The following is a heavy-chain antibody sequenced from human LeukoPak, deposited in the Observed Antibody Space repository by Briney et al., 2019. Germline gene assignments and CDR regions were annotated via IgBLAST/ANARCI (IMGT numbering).Heavy chain of an antibody. D-gene: IGHD7-27*01. Sequence: QASQTLSLTCTVSGGSISSGGYYWSWIRQPPGKGLEWIGYIYHSGSTYYNPSLKSRVTISVDRSKNQFSLKLSSVTAADTAVYYCARVATGAMDYYYYMDVWGKGTTVTVSS. CDR2: IYHSGST. V-gene: IGHV4-30-2*01. J-gene: IGHJ6*03. CDR1: GGSISSGGYY. CDR3: ARVATGAMDYYYYMDV.